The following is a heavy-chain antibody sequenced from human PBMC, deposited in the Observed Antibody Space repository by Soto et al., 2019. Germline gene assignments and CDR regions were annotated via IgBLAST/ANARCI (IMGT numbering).Heavy chain of an antibody. CDR1: GYTFTSYN. CDR2: IIPISGIS. CDR3: ARAGWTYDFLAPFSYHYMDV. V-gene: IGHV1-69*02. Sequence: SVKVSCKASGYTFTSYNINWVREATGQGLEWMARIIPISGISNYAQKFQGRVTLTADKSTTTAYMELSSLRSEDTAVYYCARAGWTYDFLAPFSYHYMDVWGKGASVTVSS. J-gene: IGHJ6*03. D-gene: IGHD3-3*01.